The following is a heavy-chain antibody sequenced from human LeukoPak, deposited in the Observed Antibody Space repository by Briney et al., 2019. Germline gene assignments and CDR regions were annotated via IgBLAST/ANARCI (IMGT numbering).Heavy chain of an antibody. J-gene: IGHJ4*02. V-gene: IGHV3-23*01. D-gene: IGHD2-15*01. Sequence: GGSLRLSCAASGFTFSGYAMSWVRQAPGKGLEWVSAISGSGGSTYYADSVKGRFTISRDNSKNTLYLQMNSLRAEDTAVYYCAKDRKDIVVVVAATLGRWGQGTLVTVSS. CDR2: ISGSGGST. CDR1: GFTFSGYA. CDR3: AKDRKDIVVVVAATLGR.